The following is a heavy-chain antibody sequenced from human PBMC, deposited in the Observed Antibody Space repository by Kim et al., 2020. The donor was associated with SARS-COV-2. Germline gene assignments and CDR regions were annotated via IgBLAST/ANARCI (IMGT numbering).Heavy chain of an antibody. CDR1: GYTFTDYY. CDR3: ARDWRDGGYFYYGLDV. V-gene: IGHV1-2*06. D-gene: IGHD3-3*01. CDR2: INPYSGET. Sequence: ASVKVSCRASGYTFTDYYIHWVRQAPGQRLEWMGRINPYSGETHYLQKFQGRVTLSKDTSINTAYMDLVSLTSDDTAGYWCARDWRDGGYFYYGLDVWGQ. J-gene: IGHJ6*02.